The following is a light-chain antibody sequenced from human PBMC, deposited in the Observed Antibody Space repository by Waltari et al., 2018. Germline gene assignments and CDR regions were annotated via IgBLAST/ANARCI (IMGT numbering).Light chain of an antibody. V-gene: IGLV1-51*02. CDR2: ENT. CDR1: TSNIGINY. J-gene: IGLJ7*01. Sequence: QSVLTQPPSVSAAPGQRVTIPCPGGTSNIGINYVSWYRQFPGTAPKLLIYENTERPSGIPGRFSGSKSGTSATLDITGLQAGDEADYYCGTWDSSLSGAVFGGGTHLTVL. CDR3: GTWDSSLSGAV.